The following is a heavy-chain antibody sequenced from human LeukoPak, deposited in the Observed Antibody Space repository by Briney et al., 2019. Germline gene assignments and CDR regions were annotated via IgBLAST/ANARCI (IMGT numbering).Heavy chain of an antibody. CDR1: GLTFDDYG. J-gene: IGHJ2*01. CDR3: ARVSSSWYFWYFDL. CDR2: INWNGGST. D-gene: IGHD6-13*01. V-gene: IGHV3-20*04. Sequence: GGSLRLSCAASGLTFDDYGMSWVRQVPGKGLEWVSGINWNGGSTGYADSAKGRFTISRDNAKNSLYLQMNSLRAEDTALYYCARVSSSWYFWYFDLWGRGTLVTVSS.